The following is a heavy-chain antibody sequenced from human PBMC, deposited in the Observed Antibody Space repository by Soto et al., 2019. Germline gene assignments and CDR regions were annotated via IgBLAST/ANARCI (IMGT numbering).Heavy chain of an antibody. V-gene: IGHV3-74*01. CDR1: GFTFSSYW. D-gene: IGHD3-10*01. J-gene: IGHJ4*02. CDR2: INSDGSST. CDR3: ARVYYGSGSYYNPLGY. Sequence: GGSLRLSCAASGFTFSSYWMHWVRQAPGKGLVWVSRINSDGSSTSYADSVKGRFTISRDNAKNTLYLQMNSLRAEDTAVYYCARVYYGSGSYYNPLGYWGQGTLVTVSS.